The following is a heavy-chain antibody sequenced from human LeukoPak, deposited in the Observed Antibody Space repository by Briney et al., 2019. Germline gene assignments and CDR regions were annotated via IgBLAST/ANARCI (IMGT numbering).Heavy chain of an antibody. CDR3: AKDVLGEDNWFDP. Sequence: GGSLRLSCAASGFTFSTYVMSWVRQAPGKGLEWVSAISGTGGSTYYADSVKGRFTISRDISMTTLFLQMDSLRAEDTAVYYCAKDVLGEDNWFDPWGQGTLVTVSS. D-gene: IGHD3-10*01. CDR1: GFTFSTYV. CDR2: ISGTGGST. V-gene: IGHV3-23*01. J-gene: IGHJ5*02.